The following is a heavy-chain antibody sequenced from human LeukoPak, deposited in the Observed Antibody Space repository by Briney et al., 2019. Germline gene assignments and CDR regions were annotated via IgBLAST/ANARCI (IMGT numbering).Heavy chain of an antibody. CDR3: ARELAGFSRPPRDNWFDP. CDR2: IYYSGST. CDR1: GASISSYY. Sequence: PSETLSLTCTVSGASISSYYWSWIRQPPGKGLEWIGYIYYSGSTNYNPSLKSRVTISLDTSKNQFSLKLSSVTAADTAVYYCARELAGFSRPPRDNWFDPWGQGTLVTVSS. D-gene: IGHD3-3*02. V-gene: IGHV4-59*01. J-gene: IGHJ5*02.